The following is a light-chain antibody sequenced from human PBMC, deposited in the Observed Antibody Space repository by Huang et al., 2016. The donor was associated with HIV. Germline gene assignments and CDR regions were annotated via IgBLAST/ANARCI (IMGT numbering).Light chain of an antibody. Sequence: DIQMTQSPSSVSASVGDRVTISCRASQVISSWLAWYQQKPGKAPQLLIYAASSLESWVPSRFSVSGSGTDFALTISSLQPEDFATYYCQQASSFPPFTFGPGTKVDIK. V-gene: IGKV1D-12*01. J-gene: IGKJ3*01. CDR2: AAS. CDR1: QVISSW. CDR3: QQASSFPPFT.